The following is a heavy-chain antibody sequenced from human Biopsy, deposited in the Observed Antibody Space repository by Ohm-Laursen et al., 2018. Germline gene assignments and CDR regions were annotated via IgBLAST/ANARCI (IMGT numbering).Heavy chain of an antibody. V-gene: IGHV1-2*02. Sequence: ASVKVSCKASGYTFTGYYLHWARQAPGQGLEWVGRIVPILGHLNYAQRFQGRVSITADKSTTYVYMELSRLTSGDTAVYYCAADADGYYTEFDYWGPGTLVTVSS. CDR1: GYTFTGYY. D-gene: IGHD3-3*01. CDR2: IVPILGHL. J-gene: IGHJ4*02. CDR3: AADADGYYTEFDY.